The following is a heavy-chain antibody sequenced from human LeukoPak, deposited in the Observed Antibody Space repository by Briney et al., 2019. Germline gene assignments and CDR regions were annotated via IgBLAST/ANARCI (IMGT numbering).Heavy chain of an antibody. V-gene: IGHV3-64*01. CDR3: ARGLRDSSGYYYPDAFDI. D-gene: IGHD3-22*01. CDR1: GFTFSGYA. J-gene: IGHJ3*02. CDR2: ISSNGDST. Sequence: GGSLRLSCAASGFTFSGYAMHWVRQAPGKGLEYVSAISSNGDSTYYANSVKGRFTISRDNSKNTLYLQMNSLRAEDTAVYYCARGLRDSSGYYYPDAFDIWGQGTMVTVSS.